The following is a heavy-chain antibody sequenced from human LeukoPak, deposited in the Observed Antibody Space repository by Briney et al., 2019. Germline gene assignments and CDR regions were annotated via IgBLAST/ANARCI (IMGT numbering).Heavy chain of an antibody. CDR3: ARHNPLWGY. V-gene: IGHV3-7*04. CDR2: IRQDGSEK. D-gene: IGHD1-14*01. CDR1: GFTFTNAW. Sequence: GGSLRLSCAASGFTFTNAWMSWVRQAPGKGLEWVASIRQDGSEKYYVDSVKGRFTISRDNAKNSLHLQMNSLRAEDTALYYCARHNPLWGYWGQGTLVTVSS. J-gene: IGHJ4*02.